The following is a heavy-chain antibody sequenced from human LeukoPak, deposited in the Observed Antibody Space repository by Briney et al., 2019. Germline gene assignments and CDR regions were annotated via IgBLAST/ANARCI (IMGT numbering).Heavy chain of an antibody. CDR1: GYTFTSYA. Sequence: GASVKVSCKASGYTFTSYAMHWVRQAPGQRLEWMGWINAGNGNTKYSQNFQGRVTITRDTSASTAYMELSSLRSEDTAVYYCARLGLWPHPFDYWGQGTLVTVSS. V-gene: IGHV1-3*01. D-gene: IGHD4/OR15-4a*01. CDR2: INAGNGNT. CDR3: ARLGLWPHPFDY. J-gene: IGHJ4*02.